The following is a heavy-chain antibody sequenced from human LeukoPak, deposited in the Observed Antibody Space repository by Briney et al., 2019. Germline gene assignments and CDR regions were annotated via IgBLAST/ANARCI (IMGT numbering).Heavy chain of an antibody. Sequence: PSETLSLTCTVSGGSISSGSYYWSWIPQPAGKGLDWTGRIYTSGSTNYNPSLKSRVTISVDTSKNQFSLKLSSVTAADTAVYYCARESPDIVVVPAAFFDPWGQGTLVTVSS. CDR3: ARESPDIVVVPAAFFDP. D-gene: IGHD2-2*01. V-gene: IGHV4-61*02. CDR2: IYTSGST. CDR1: GGSISSGSYY. J-gene: IGHJ5*02.